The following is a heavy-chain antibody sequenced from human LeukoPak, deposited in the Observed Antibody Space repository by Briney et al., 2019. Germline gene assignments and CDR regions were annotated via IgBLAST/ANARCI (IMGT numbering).Heavy chain of an antibody. D-gene: IGHD6-6*01. CDR3: ARVEMAARHFDY. CDR1: GGSISSGDYY. Sequence: PSETLSLTCTVSGGSISSGDYYWSWIRQPPGKGLEWIGYIYYSGSTYYNPSLKSRVTISVDTSKNQFSLKLSSVTAADTAVYYCARVEMAARHFDYWGQGTLVTVSS. J-gene: IGHJ4*02. V-gene: IGHV4-30-4*01. CDR2: IYYSGST.